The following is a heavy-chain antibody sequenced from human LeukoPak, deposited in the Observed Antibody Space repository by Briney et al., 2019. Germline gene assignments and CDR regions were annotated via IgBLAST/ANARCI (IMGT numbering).Heavy chain of an antibody. D-gene: IGHD3-9*01. CDR1: GGSISSYY. CDR3: ARLSNYNILTGNSWFDS. J-gene: IGHJ5*01. V-gene: IGHV4-59*08. CDR2: IYYSGRT. Sequence: PSETLSLTCTVSGGSISSYYWTWIRQPPGKALEWIGYIYYSGRTNYNPSLKSRVTISVDRSKTQFFLKLSSVAAADTAVYFCARLSNYNILTGNSWFDSWGQGTLVTVSS.